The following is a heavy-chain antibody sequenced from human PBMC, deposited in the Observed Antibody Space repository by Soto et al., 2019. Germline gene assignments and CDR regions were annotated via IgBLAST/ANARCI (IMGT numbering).Heavy chain of an antibody. Sequence: GGSVRLSCAASGFTFSDYYMSWIRQAPGKGLEWVSYISSSSYTNYADSVKGRFTISRDNAKNSLYLQMNSLRAEDTAVYYCASSYYYDSSGYYSYYFDYWGQGTLVTVSS. V-gene: IGHV3-11*06. D-gene: IGHD3-22*01. CDR3: ASSYYYDSSGYYSYYFDY. CDR1: GFTFSDYY. CDR2: ISSSSYT. J-gene: IGHJ4*02.